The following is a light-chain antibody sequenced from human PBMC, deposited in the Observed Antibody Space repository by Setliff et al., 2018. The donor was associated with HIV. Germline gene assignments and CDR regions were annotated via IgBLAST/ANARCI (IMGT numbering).Light chain of an antibody. J-gene: IGLJ1*01. CDR2: QAT. CDR3: CSNTGSNTYV. V-gene: IGLV2-23*01. CDR1: SSDIGRYNL. Sequence: LTQPASVSGSPGQSITISCTGTSSDIGRYNLVSWYQQYPGKAPKLMTYQATKRPSGVSNRFSGSKSGNTASLTISGLQAEDEADYYCCSNTGSNTYVFGSGTKVTVL.